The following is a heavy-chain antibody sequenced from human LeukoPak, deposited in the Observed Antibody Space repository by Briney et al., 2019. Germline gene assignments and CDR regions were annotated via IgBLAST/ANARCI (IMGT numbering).Heavy chain of an antibody. Sequence: PGGALRLSCAASGFTFSSYGMHGVRQAPGKGLEGVAGISYDGSKKYFADSVKGRFTISRDNSKKTLYLQMNSLRAEDTAVYYCAKDFLGSSRAFDIWGQGTMVTVSS. V-gene: IGHV3-30*18. CDR2: ISYDGSKK. CDR1: GFTFSSYG. CDR3: AKDFLGSSRAFDI. J-gene: IGHJ3*02. D-gene: IGHD2-2*01.